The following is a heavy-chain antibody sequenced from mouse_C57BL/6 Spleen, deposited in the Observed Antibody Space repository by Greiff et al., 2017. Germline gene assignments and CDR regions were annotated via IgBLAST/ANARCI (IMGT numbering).Heavy chain of an antibody. CDR1: GYTFTDYY. CDR2: INPYNGGT. J-gene: IGHJ3*01. V-gene: IGHV1-19*01. CDR3: ARYYDYDEAWFAY. D-gene: IGHD2-4*01. Sequence: VQLQQSGPVLVKPGASVKMSCKASGYTFTDYYMNWVKQSHGKSLEWIGVINPYNGGTSYNQKFKGKATLTVDKSSSTAYMELNSLTSEDSAVYYCARYYDYDEAWFAYWGQGTLVTVSA.